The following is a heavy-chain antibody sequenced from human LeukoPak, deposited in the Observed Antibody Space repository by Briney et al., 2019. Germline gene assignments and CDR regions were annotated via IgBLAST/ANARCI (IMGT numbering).Heavy chain of an antibody. CDR3: ARVMITFGGPLDAFDI. V-gene: IGHV4-34*01. CDR1: GGSVRGYY. Sequence: SETLSLTCAVYGGSVRGYYWSWIRQPPGKGLEWIGAINHSGSTNYNPSLKSRVTISIETSKNQFSRKLSSVTAADTAVYYCARVMITFGGPLDAFDIWGQGTMVTVSS. J-gene: IGHJ3*02. CDR2: INHSGST. D-gene: IGHD3-16*01.